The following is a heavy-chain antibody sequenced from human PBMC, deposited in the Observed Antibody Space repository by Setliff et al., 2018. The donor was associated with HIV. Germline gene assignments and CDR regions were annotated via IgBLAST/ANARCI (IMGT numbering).Heavy chain of an antibody. D-gene: IGHD2-8*02. CDR2: IDHRGRP. CDR1: GGSFSDYY. CDR3: ARVSITYWYSIPRDYYYYMDV. V-gene: IGHV4-34*01. Sequence: SETLSLTCGIYGGSFSDYYWSWIRQPPGKGPEWIGEIDHRGRPKYNPSLNSRVTMSVDKSRNQFSQKVSSVTAADTAVYYCARVSITYWYSIPRDYYYYMDVWGEGTTVTVSS. J-gene: IGHJ6*03.